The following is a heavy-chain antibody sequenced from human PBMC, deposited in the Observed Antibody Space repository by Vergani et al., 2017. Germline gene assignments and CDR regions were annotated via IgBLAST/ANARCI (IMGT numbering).Heavy chain of an antibody. CDR2: IYPGDSDT. J-gene: IGHJ2*01. V-gene: IGHV5-51*01. D-gene: IGHD1-26*01. CDR1: GYSFTSYW. CDR3: ARLRRVGATTYWYFDL. Sequence: VQLVQSGAEVKKPGESLKISCKGSGYSFTSYWIGWVRQMPGKGLEWMGSIYPGDSDTRYNVSFQGQVTISADKSISTAYLQWSSLKASDTAMYYCARLRRVGATTYWYFDLWGRGTLVTVSS.